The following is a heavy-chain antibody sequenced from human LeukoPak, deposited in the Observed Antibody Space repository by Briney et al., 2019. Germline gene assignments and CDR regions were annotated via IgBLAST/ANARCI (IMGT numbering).Heavy chain of an antibody. CDR1: GGTVSSYA. Sequence: SVQISCQASGGTVSSYAISWVRQATGQGIEWMGGIIPIVGTAKYAQKFQGRVTITADESTSTAYMELRSLRSEDTAVYYCARATVTTFNWFDPWGQGTVVTVSS. V-gene: IGHV1-69*13. J-gene: IGHJ5*02. D-gene: IGHD4-17*01. CDR3: ARATVTTFNWFDP. CDR2: IIPIVGTA.